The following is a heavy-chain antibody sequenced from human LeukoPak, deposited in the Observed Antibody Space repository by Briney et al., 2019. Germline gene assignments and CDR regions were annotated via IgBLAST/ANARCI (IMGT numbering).Heavy chain of an antibody. D-gene: IGHD2-21*02. CDR3: ARHVVVVTALPEYFQH. J-gene: IGHJ1*01. Sequence: SETLSLTCTVSGGSISSSSYYWGWIRQPPGKGLEWIGSIYYSGSTYYNPSLKSRVTITVDTSKNQFSLKLSSVTAADTAVYYCARHVVVVTALPEYFQHWGQGTLVTVSS. CDR1: GGSISSSSYY. CDR2: IYYSGST. V-gene: IGHV4-39*01.